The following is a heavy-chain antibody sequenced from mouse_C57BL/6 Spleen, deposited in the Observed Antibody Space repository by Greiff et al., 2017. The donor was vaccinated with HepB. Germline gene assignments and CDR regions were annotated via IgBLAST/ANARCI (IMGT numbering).Heavy chain of an antibody. Sequence: QVHVKQSGPELVKPGASVKISCKASGYAFSSSWMNWVKQRPGKGLEWIGRIYPGDGDTNYNGKFKGKATLTADKSSSTAYMQLSSLTSEDSAVYFCARERGQLRLRFAYWGQGTLVTVSA. V-gene: IGHV1-82*01. J-gene: IGHJ3*01. CDR3: ARERGQLRLRFAY. D-gene: IGHD3-2*02. CDR1: GYAFSSSW. CDR2: IYPGDGDT.